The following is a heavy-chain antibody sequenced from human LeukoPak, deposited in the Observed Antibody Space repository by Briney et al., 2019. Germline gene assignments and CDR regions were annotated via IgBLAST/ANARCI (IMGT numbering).Heavy chain of an antibody. D-gene: IGHD1-26*01. V-gene: IGHV3-23*01. CDR1: GFTFSSYS. CDR3: AKKYSTGLDP. J-gene: IGHJ5*02. CDR2: ISGSGSNT. Sequence: GGSQRLSCAASGFTFSSYSMSWVRQAPGKGLEWVSDISGSGSNTYYADSVKGRFTISRDNSKNTLYLQMNSLRVEDTAVYYCAKKYSTGLDPWGQGTLVTVSS.